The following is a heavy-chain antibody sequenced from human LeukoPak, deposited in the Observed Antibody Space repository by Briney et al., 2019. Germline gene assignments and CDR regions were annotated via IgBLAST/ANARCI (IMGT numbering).Heavy chain of an antibody. CDR2: INPDSGAT. CDR3: ARDFTGGYFDY. Sequence: GASVKVSCKTSGYTFSDYYVHWVRQAPGQGFERMGWINPDSGATNYAQKFQGRVTMTRDTSISTAYMELSRLGSDDTAVYYCARDFTGGYFDYWGQGTLVTVSS. CDR1: GYTFSDYY. D-gene: IGHD2-8*02. J-gene: IGHJ4*02. V-gene: IGHV1-2*02.